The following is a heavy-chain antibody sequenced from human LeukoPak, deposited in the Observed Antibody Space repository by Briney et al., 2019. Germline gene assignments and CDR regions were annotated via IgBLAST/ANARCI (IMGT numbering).Heavy chain of an antibody. CDR3: ARDSGTVSDAFDI. Sequence: ASVKVSCMESGYTFIRYYIHCVPQAPGQGVEWMGIINPSGGSTRYEQKFQGRVTMTRDTSTGTIYMELSSLRSEDTAVYFCARDSGTVSDAFDIWGQGTMVTVSS. V-gene: IGHV1-46*01. D-gene: IGHD4-11*01. CDR1: GYTFIRYY. J-gene: IGHJ3*02. CDR2: INPSGGST.